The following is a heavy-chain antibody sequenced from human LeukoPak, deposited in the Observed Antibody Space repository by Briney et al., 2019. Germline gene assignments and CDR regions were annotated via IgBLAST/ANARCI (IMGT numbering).Heavy chain of an antibody. D-gene: IGHD3-10*01. J-gene: IGHJ3*01. V-gene: IGHV3-48*01. CDR2: ISSSSSTI. CDR1: GFTFSAYE. Sequence: GSLRLSCAASGFTFSAYEMNWVRQAPGKGLEWVSYISSSSSTIYYADSVKGRFTISRDNAKNSLYLQMNSLRAEDTAVYYCAREMYWFGEAWGQGTMVTVSS. CDR3: AREMYWFGEA.